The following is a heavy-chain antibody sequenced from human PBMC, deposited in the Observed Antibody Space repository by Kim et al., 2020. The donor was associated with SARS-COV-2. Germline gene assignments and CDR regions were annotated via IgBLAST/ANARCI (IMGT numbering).Heavy chain of an antibody. Sequence: ADAVKGRFTISRDTSKHTLYLQMNSLRAEDTAVYYCAKGGLELRLYFDYWGQGTLVTVSS. J-gene: IGHJ4*02. D-gene: IGHD1-7*01. V-gene: IGHV3-23*01. CDR3: AKGGLELRLYFDY.